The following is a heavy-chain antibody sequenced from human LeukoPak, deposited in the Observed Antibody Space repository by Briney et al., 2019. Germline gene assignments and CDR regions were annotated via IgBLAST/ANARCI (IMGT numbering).Heavy chain of an antibody. CDR1: GYTFTNYY. Sequence: ASVKVSCKASGYTFTNYYMHWVRQAFGQGLEWMGIVSPTGGSTSYAQKFQGRITMTKDTSTTTLYMELSSLRSDDTAVYYCARPYSSGWPFDYWGQGTLVTVSS. D-gene: IGHD6-19*01. CDR3: ARPYSSGWPFDY. J-gene: IGHJ4*02. CDR2: VSPTGGST. V-gene: IGHV1-46*01.